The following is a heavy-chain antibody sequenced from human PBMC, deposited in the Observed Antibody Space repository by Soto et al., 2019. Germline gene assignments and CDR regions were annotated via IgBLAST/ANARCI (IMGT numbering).Heavy chain of an antibody. CDR1: GFTFSDFF. CDR3: SRGAGNVYM. V-gene: IGHV3-11*01. Sequence: GGSLRLSCAGSGFTFSDFFTNWIRQAPGKGLEWVSFISGSGSSRYHADSVKGRFTISRDNARNSVYLQMDSLRVEDTAVYYCSRGAGNVYMWGQGTLVTVSS. CDR2: ISGSGSSR. J-gene: IGHJ4*01. D-gene: IGHD3-16*01.